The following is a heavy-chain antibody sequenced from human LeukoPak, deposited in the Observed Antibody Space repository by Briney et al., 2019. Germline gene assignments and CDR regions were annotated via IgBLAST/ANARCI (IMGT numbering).Heavy chain of an antibody. V-gene: IGHV3-48*03. CDR3: ARETVVVVPAAMWDWFDP. Sequence: GGPLRLSCAASGFTFSSYEMNWVRQAPGKGLEWVSYISSSGSTIYYADSVKGRFTISRDNAKNSLYLQMNSLRAEDTAVYYCARETVVVVPAAMWDWFDPWGQGTLVTVSS. CDR1: GFTFSSYE. D-gene: IGHD2-2*01. J-gene: IGHJ5*02. CDR2: ISSSGSTI.